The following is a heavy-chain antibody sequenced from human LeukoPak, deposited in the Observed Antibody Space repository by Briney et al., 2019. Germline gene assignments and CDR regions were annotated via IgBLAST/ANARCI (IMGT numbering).Heavy chain of an antibody. CDR2: ISAYNGNT. CDR3: ARSVVVVAATPGSFYYGMDV. CDR1: GYTFTSYG. J-gene: IGHJ6*02. Sequence: ASVKVSCKASGYTFTSYGISWVRQAPGQGLEWMGWISAYNGNTNYAQKLQGRVTMTTDTSTSTAYMELRSLRSDDTAVYYCARSVVVVAATPGSFYYGMDVWGQGTTVTVSS. D-gene: IGHD2-15*01. V-gene: IGHV1-18*01.